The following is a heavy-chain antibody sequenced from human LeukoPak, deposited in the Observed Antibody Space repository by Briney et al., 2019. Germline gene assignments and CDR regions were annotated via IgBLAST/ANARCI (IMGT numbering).Heavy chain of an antibody. CDR1: GFTFSSYG. CDR3: ARDYFGSPSALDY. V-gene: IGHV3-20*04. D-gene: IGHD1-26*01. CDR2: INWNGGST. J-gene: IGHJ4*02. Sequence: GGSLRLSCAASGFTFSSYGMSWVRQAPGKGLEWVSGINWNGGSTGYADSVKGRFTISRDNAKNSLYLQMNSLRAEDTALYYCARDYFGSPSALDYWGQGTLVTVSS.